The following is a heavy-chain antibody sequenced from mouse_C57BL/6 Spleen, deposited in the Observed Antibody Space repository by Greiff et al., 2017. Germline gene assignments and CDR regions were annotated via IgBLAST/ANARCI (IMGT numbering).Heavy chain of an antibody. CDR2: ISSGGDYI. D-gene: IGHD1-1*01. V-gene: IGHV5-9-1*02. J-gene: IGHJ2*01. CDR3: TRDRGVVASYYFDY. Sequence: EVQLVESGEGLVKPGGSLKLSCAASGFTFSSYAMSWVRQTPEKRLEWVAYISSGGDYIYYADTVKGRSTISRDNARNTLYLQMSSLKSEDTAMYYCTRDRGVVASYYFDYWGQGTTLTVSS. CDR1: GFTFSSYA.